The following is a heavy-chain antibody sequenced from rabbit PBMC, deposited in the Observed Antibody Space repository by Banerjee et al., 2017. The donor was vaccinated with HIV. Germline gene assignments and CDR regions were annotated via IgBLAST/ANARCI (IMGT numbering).Heavy chain of an antibody. D-gene: IGHD6-1*01. Sequence: QEQLEESGGDLVKPEGSLTLTCTASGFSFSNKYVMCWVRQAPGKGLEWIACINTSSGTTRYASWVNGRFTISRSTSLNTVDLKMTSLTAADTATYFCARDGYAGHGYPNLWGPGTLVTVS. CDR1: GFSFSNKYV. CDR3: ARDGYAGHGYPNL. V-gene: IGHV1S43*01. CDR2: INTSSGTT. J-gene: IGHJ4*01.